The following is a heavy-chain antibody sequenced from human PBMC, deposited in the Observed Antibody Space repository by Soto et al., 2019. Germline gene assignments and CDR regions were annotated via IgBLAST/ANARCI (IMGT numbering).Heavy chain of an antibody. J-gene: IGHJ4*02. CDR2: ISGSGGST. CDR1: GFTFSSYA. Sequence: GGSLRLSCAASGFTFSSYAMSWVRQAPGKGLEWVSAISGSGGSTYYADSVKGRFTISRDNSKNTLYLQMNSLRAEDTAVYYCAKDLGYDFWSGYYSLGFRPLYYWGQGTLVTVSS. CDR3: AKDLGYDFWSGYYSLGFRPLYY. D-gene: IGHD3-3*01. V-gene: IGHV3-23*01.